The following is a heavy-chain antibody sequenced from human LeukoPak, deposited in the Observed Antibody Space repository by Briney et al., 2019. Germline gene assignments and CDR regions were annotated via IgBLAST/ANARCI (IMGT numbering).Heavy chain of an antibody. D-gene: IGHD6-6*01. V-gene: IGHV3-30*02. CDR2: IRYDGSNK. Sequence: GGSLRLSCAASGFTFSSYGMHWVRQAPGKGLEWVAFIRYDGSNKYYADSVKGRFTISRDNSKNALYLQMNSLRAEDTAVYYCAKIAARGYYFDYWGQGTLVTVSS. J-gene: IGHJ4*02. CDR1: GFTFSSYG. CDR3: AKIAARGYYFDY.